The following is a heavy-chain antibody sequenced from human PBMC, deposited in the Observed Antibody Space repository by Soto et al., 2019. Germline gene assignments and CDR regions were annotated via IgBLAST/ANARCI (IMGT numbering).Heavy chain of an antibody. CDR3: ARKQDYYGSGGYYGRWFDP. Sequence: QVQLVQSGAEVKKPGASVKVSCKASGCSFTSYGISWVRQAPGQGLEWMGWISAYNGNTNYAQKLQGRVTMTTDTSTSTASMVLRSLRPDDTAADYCARKQDYYGSGGYYGRWFDPWGQGTLVTVSS. D-gene: IGHD3-10*01. J-gene: IGHJ5*02. CDR1: GCSFTSYG. CDR2: ISAYNGNT. V-gene: IGHV1-18*01.